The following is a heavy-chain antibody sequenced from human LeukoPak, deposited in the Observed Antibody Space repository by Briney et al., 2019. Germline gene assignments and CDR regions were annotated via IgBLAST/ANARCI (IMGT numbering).Heavy chain of an antibody. D-gene: IGHD6-6*01. CDR1: GFTFSSYA. CDR3: AKDWATLPSRLSPFDS. Sequence: PGGSLRLSCAASGFTFSSYAMSWVRQTPGKGLDWVSTISATGGGTVYADSVKGRFTISRDNSKNTLLLQMNSLRADDTAVYYCAKDWATLPSRLSPFDSWGQGILVTVSS. V-gene: IGHV3-23*01. CDR2: ISATGGGT. J-gene: IGHJ4*02.